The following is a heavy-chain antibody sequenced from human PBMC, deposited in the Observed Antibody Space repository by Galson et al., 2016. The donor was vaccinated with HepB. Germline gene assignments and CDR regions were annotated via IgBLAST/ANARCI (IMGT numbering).Heavy chain of an antibody. CDR2: IWFDGRNK. CDR1: GFRFSNYG. V-gene: IGHV3-33*01. CDR3: ARERWGITMVLGNGMDV. J-gene: IGHJ6*02. Sequence: SLRLSCAASGFRFSNYGMHWVRQAPGKGLEWVAVIWFDGRNKYYADSVEGRFTISSDNSKNTLSLQMNSQRAEDTAVYYCARERWGITMVLGNGMDVWGQGTTVTVSS. D-gene: IGHD3-10*01.